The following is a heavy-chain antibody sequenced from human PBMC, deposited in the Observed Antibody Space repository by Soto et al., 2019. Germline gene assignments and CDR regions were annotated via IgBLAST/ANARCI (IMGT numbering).Heavy chain of an antibody. D-gene: IGHD2-8*01. Sequence: GGSLRLSCAASGFTFSSYAMHWVRQAPGKGLEWVAVISYDGSNKYYGDSARGRFTITRDNSKSTVFLQMNSLREEDTAVYYCAKDGCPDGICYVRDHWFDPWGQGAQVTVSS. CDR1: GFTFSSYA. CDR3: AKDGCPDGICYVRDHWFDP. V-gene: IGHV3-30-3*01. CDR2: ISYDGSNK. J-gene: IGHJ5*02.